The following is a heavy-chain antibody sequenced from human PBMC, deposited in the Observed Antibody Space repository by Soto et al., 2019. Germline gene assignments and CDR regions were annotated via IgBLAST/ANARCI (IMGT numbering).Heavy chain of an antibody. J-gene: IGHJ6*03. CDR3: ARVKTDSGSYEGDYYMDV. D-gene: IGHD3-10*01. CDR1: GDIFSNYT. Sequence: QVQLVQSGAEVKKPGSSVRVSCKASGDIFSNYTISWVRQAPGQGLEWMGRIIPILDVANYPLRFKGRVTITTDKSTSTVYRELSSLRSEDTAIYYCARVKTDSGSYEGDYYMDVWGKGTTVTVSS. V-gene: IGHV1-69*02. CDR2: IIPILDVA.